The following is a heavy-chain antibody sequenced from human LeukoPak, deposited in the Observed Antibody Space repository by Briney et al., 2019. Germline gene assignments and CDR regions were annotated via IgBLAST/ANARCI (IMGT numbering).Heavy chain of an antibody. CDR3: AWQTKFDFWRMDY. J-gene: IGHJ4*02. Sequence: GGSLRLSCAASGFGFTAAWMSWVRQAPGKGPEWVGRIKSRGCGETTDYAAPVKGRFTISRDDSKDTLYLPMDGLKTEDTAVYYCAWQTKFDFWRMDYWGLGTLVTVSS. CDR2: IKSRGCGETT. V-gene: IGHV3-15*01. D-gene: IGHD3-3*01. CDR1: GFGFTAAW.